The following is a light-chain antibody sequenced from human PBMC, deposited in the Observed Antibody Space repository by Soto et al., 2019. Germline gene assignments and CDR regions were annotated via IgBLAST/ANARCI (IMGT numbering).Light chain of an antibody. J-gene: IGKJ5*01. Sequence: DIQLTQSPSSLSASVGDRVNITCRASQNIRTYLNWYQQKPGKAPTLLIYAATTLQSGVPSTFSGSASGTDFSLTICSLQPGDVGTYYCQQSYSTLYTFGQGTRLEIK. CDR2: AAT. V-gene: IGKV1-39*01. CDR1: QNIRTY. CDR3: QQSYSTLYT.